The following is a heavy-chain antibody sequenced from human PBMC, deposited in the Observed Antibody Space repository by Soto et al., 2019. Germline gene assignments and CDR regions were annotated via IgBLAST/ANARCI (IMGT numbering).Heavy chain of an antibody. CDR1: GASLTRGGNS. Sequence: QVPLQESGPGLVKPSQTLSLTCTFSGASLTRGGNSWSGTRQHPGRGLEWIGYIYYNGNTYYNPSLESRVTISIDTSKNQFSLKVSSVTAADTAVYYCARLTLRGFYYMDVWGKGTTVTVSS. CDR2: IYYNGNT. V-gene: IGHV4-31*03. J-gene: IGHJ6*03. CDR3: ARLTLRGFYYMDV.